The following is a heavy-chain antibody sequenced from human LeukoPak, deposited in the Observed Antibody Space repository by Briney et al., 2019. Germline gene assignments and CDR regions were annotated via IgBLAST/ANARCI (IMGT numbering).Heavy chain of an antibody. Sequence: SGGSLRLSCAASGFTFSSYSMNWVRQAPGKGLEWVSSISSSSSYIYYADSVKGRFTISGDNAKNSLYLQMNSLRAEDTAVYYCARQRYYDSSGYLGYWGQGTLVTVSS. CDR2: ISSSSSYI. J-gene: IGHJ4*02. D-gene: IGHD3-22*01. CDR3: ARQRYYDSSGYLGY. CDR1: GFTFSSYS. V-gene: IGHV3-21*01.